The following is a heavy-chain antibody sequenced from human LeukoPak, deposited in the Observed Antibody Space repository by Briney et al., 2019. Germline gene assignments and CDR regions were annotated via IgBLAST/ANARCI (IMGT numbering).Heavy chain of an antibody. CDR2: INHSGST. D-gene: IGHD3-10*01. CDR3: ARQASGYYEN. CDR1: GGSFSGYY. Sequence: SETLSLTCAVYGGSFSGYYWSWIRQPPGKGLEWIGEINHSGSTNYNPSLKSRVTISVDTSKNQFSLKLNSVTAADTAVYYCARQASGYYENWGQGTLVTVSS. V-gene: IGHV4-34*01. J-gene: IGHJ4*02.